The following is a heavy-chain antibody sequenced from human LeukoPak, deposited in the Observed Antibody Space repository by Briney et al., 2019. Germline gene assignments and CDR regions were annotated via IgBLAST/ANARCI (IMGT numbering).Heavy chain of an antibody. V-gene: IGHV5-51*01. CDR2: IYPGDSDT. J-gene: IGHJ4*02. Sequence: GESLKISFKGSGYSFTSYWIGWVRRMPGKGLEWMGIIYPGDSDTRYSPSFQGQVTISADKSISTAYLQWSSLKASDTAMYYCARRTDYCSSTSCSIFDYWGQGTLVTVSS. D-gene: IGHD2-2*01. CDR1: GYSFTSYW. CDR3: ARRTDYCSSTSCSIFDY.